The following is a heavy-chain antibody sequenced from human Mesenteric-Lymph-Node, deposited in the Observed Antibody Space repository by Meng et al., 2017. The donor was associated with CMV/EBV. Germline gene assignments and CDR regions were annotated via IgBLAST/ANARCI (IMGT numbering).Heavy chain of an antibody. J-gene: IGHJ4*02. V-gene: IGHV4-30-2*01. CDR3: ARGSLERSGYSSAGCFFDY. Sequence: SGDYSRTWVRQPPGKGLEWIGYIYHSGRTSYNPSLRSRVTMSVDKSKNQFSLELSSVTAADTAVYFCARGSLERSGYSSAGCFFDYWGQGTLVTVSS. CDR2: IYHSGRT. D-gene: IGHD3-22*01. CDR1: SGDYS.